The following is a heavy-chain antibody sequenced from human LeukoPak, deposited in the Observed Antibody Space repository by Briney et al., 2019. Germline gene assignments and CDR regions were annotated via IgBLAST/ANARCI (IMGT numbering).Heavy chain of an antibody. CDR2: ISSSGSTI. CDR3: ARGRGQYCSSTSCSRWFDP. CDR1: GFTFSDYY. Sequence: KSGGSLRLSCAASGFTFSDYYMSRIRQAPGKGLEWVSYISSSGSTIYYADSVKGRFTISRDNAKNSLYLQMNSLRAEDTAVYYCARGRGQYCSSTSCSRWFDPWGQGTLVTVSS. V-gene: IGHV3-11*01. D-gene: IGHD2-2*01. J-gene: IGHJ5*02.